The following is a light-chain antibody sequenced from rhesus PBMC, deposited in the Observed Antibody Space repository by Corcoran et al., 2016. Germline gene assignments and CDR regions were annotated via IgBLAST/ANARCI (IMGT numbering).Light chain of an antibody. J-gene: IGLJ1*01. V-gene: IGLV2-13*03. CDR1: SSYIGAYNR. CDR2: EVS. Sequence: QAAPTQSPSVSGDPGQWVTISCTGTSSYIGAYNRVSWYQQHPGKAPKLMIYEVSKRPSGVSDRFSGSKSGNTASLTISGLQAEDEAYYYCSSYASSYTFIFGAGTRLTVL. CDR3: SSYASSYTFI.